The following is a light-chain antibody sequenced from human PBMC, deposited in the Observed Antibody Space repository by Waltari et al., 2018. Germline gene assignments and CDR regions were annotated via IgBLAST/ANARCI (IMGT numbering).Light chain of an antibody. CDR1: QSVGSTY. V-gene: IGKV3-20*01. CDR3: QQYYNSPVT. Sequence: DIVLTQSPGTLSLSPGERATLSCRASQSVGSTYLAWFQQKPGQAPRLLIYGASRRATGIPDRFSGGGSGPDFTLTINRLEPEDFAVYYCQQYYNSPVTFGGGTKVEIK. CDR2: GAS. J-gene: IGKJ4*01.